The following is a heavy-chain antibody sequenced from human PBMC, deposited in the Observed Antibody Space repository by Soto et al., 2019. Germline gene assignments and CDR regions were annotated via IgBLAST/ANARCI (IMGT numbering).Heavy chain of an antibody. CDR2: INPNNGDT. CDR3: YRGNKDGNYTYYYYMDV. J-gene: IGHJ6*03. Sequence: QVQLMQSGAEVKKPGASVRLSCKASGYTFTDYLISWVRQAPGQGREWMGWINPNNGDTNYAQKAQGRDTLTTDTSSSTAYLNLRGLRSDDTAVYYCYRGNKDGNYTYYYYMDVWGKGTAVTVSS. D-gene: IGHD3-10*01. V-gene: IGHV1-18*01. CDR1: GYTFTDYL.